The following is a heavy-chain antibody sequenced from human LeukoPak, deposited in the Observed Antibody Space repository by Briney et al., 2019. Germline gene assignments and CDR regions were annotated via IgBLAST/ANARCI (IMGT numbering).Heavy chain of an antibody. CDR3: ARLRCSDCYPNWFDP. D-gene: IGHD2-21*02. CDR2: VNHSGFT. CDR1: GGSISTSNYY. J-gene: IGHJ5*02. Sequence: PSETLSLTCTVSGGSISTSNYYWSWIRQPPGKGLEWIGEVNHSGFTDYNPSLKSRVTISVDTSKNQFSLRLRSVTATDTAIYYCARLRCSDCYPNWFDPWGQGTLVTVSS. V-gene: IGHV4-39*01.